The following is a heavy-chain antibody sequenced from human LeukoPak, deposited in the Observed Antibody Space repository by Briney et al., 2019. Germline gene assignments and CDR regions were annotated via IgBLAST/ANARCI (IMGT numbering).Heavy chain of an antibody. V-gene: IGHV3-23*01. Sequence: GGSQRPSCAASGFTFSSYAMHWVRQAPGKGLVWVSAISGSGGSTYYADSVKGRFTISRDNSKNTLYLQMNSLRAEDTAVYYCAGGFVDTAMDHWGQGTLVTVSS. CDR3: AGGFVDTAMDH. CDR2: ISGSGGST. D-gene: IGHD5-18*01. CDR1: GFTFSSYA. J-gene: IGHJ4*02.